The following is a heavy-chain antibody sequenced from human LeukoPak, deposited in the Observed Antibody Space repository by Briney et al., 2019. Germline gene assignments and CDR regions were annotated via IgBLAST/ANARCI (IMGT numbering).Heavy chain of an antibody. CDR2: IYTSGST. V-gene: IGHV4-61*02. CDR1: GGSISSGSYY. J-gene: IGHJ4*02. D-gene: IGHD3-22*01. Sequence: SETLSLTCTVPGGSISSGSYYWSWIRQPAGKGLEWIGRIYTSGSTNYNPSLKSRVTMSVDTSKNQFSLKLSSVTAADTAVYYCARDRYYYDSSGYLFDYWGQGTLVTVSS. CDR3: ARDRYYYDSSGYLFDY.